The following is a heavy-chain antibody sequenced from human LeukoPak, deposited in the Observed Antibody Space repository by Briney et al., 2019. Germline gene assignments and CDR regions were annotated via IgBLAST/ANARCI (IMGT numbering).Heavy chain of an antibody. D-gene: IGHD2-15*01. J-gene: IGHJ4*02. CDR2: VSYDGRNE. Sequence: GRSLRLSCAASGFTFSSYAMHWVRPAPGKGLEWVAVVSYDGRNEYYADSVRGRFTVSRDNSKNTLFVQMNSLRAADTAVYYCARGGTLPDYWGLGTLVTVSS. CDR3: ARGGTLPDY. V-gene: IGHV3-30*04. CDR1: GFTFSSYA.